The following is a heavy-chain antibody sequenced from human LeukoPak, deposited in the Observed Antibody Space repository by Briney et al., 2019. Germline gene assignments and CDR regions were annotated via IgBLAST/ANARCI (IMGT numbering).Heavy chain of an antibody. J-gene: IGHJ4*02. CDR2: FDPEDGET. D-gene: IGHD3-16*02. CDR3: ATDRREALGELSLGY. V-gene: IGHV1-24*01. CDR1: GYTLTELS. Sequence: ASVKVSCKVSGYTLTELSMHWVRQAPGKGLECMGGFDPEDGETIYAQKFQGRVTMTEDTSTDTAYMELSSLRSEDTAVYYCATDRREALGELSLGYWGQGTLVTVSS.